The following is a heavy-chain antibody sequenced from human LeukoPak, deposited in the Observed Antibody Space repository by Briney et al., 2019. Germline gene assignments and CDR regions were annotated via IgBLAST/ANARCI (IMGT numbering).Heavy chain of an antibody. V-gene: IGHV3-7*01. D-gene: IGHD1-20*01. CDR2: IKQDGSEK. CDR1: GFIFTNYF. J-gene: IGHJ4*02. Sequence: PGGSLRLSCAASGFIFTNYFMSWVRQAPGKGLEWVANIKQDGSEKYNVDSVKGRFTISRDNAKNSLHLQMNSLRAEDTAVYYCARWPPITRNAFDYWSQGTLVTVSS. CDR3: ARWPPITRNAFDY.